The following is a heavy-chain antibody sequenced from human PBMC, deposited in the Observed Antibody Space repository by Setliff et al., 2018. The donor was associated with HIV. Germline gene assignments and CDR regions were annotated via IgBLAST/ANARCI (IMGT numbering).Heavy chain of an antibody. J-gene: IGHJ3*02. CDR1: GGSMSTYY. D-gene: IGHD2-15*01. CDR2: VYTSGST. CDR3: ARVFPPIRGAPFGTPPGAFDI. V-gene: IGHV4-4*07. Sequence: PSETLSLTCSVSGGSMSTYYWSWIRQPAGKRLEWIGRVYTSGSTIYNPSLRSRVTMSVDTSKSQFSLNLNSVAAADTAVYYCARVFPPIRGAPFGTPPGAFDIWGQGTMVTVSS.